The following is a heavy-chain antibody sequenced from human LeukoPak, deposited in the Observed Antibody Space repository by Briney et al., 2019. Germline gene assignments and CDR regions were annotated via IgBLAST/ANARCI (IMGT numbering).Heavy chain of an antibody. CDR3: ARQRSLVAGLGY. J-gene: IGHJ4*02. Sequence: PSETLSLTCTVSGGSISSYYWSWIRQPPGKGLEWIGYIYYSGSTNYNPSLKSRVTISVDTSKNQFSLKLSSVTAADTAVYYCARQRSLVAGLGYWGQGTLVTVSS. CDR2: IYYSGST. V-gene: IGHV4-59*08. D-gene: IGHD5-12*01. CDR1: GGSISSYY.